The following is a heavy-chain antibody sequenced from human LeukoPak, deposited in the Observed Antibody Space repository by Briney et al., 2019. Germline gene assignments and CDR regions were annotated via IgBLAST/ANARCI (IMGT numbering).Heavy chain of an antibody. CDR1: GFTFSDYY. Sequence: GGSLRLSCAASGFTFSDYYMSWIRQAPGKGLEWVSYISSSGSTIYYADSVKGRFTISRDNAKNSLYLQMNSLRAEDTAVYYCARVELGGYNEYYFDYWGQGTLVTVSS. D-gene: IGHD5-24*01. V-gene: IGHV3-11*01. CDR3: ARVELGGYNEYYFDY. J-gene: IGHJ4*02. CDR2: ISSSGSTI.